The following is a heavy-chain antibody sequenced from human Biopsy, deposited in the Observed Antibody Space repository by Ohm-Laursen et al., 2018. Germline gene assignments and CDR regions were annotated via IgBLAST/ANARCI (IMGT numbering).Heavy chain of an antibody. CDR1: GKTFSDYQ. V-gene: IGHV4-34*08. CDR3: GNEVHGRDY. CDR2: INQAGTT. D-gene: IGHD2-15*01. Sequence: TLSLTCTVFGKTFSDYQWSWIRQPPGRGLEWIGQINQAGTTNYNPSLKSRVSISADASKYEFSLRLTSVTAADTAVYLCGNEVHGRDYWGLGAQVTVSS. J-gene: IGHJ4*02.